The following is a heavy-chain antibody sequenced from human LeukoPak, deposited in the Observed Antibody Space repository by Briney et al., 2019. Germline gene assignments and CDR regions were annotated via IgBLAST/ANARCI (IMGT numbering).Heavy chain of an antibody. D-gene: IGHD3-10*01. CDR3: ARVPPSYYYGSGSSRYYYGMDV. J-gene: IGHJ6*02. Sequence: SETLSLTCAVYGGSFSGYYWSWIRQPPGKGLEWSGEINHRGSTNYNPSLKSRVTISVDTSKNQFSLKLSSVTAADTAVYYCARVPPSYYYGSGSSRYYYGMDVWGQGTTVTVSS. CDR1: GGSFSGYY. CDR2: INHRGST. V-gene: IGHV4-34*01.